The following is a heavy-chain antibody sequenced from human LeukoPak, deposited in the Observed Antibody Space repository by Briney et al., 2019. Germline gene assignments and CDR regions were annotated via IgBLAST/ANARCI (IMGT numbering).Heavy chain of an antibody. D-gene: IGHD3-10*01. V-gene: IGHV1-18*01. J-gene: IGHJ5*02. CDR2: INGYTGNT. CDR1: GYTFSSYS. Sequence: GASVKVSCKASGYTFSSYSISWVRHAPGQGLEWMGWINGYTGNTNYAQNLQGRVTMTTDTSTSTAYMELRSLRSDDTALYYCARSSWLGGRSQWRWFDPWGQGTLVTVSS. CDR3: ARSSWLGGRSQWRWFDP.